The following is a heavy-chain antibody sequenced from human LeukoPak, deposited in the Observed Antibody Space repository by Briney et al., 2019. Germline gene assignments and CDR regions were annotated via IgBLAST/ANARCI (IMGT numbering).Heavy chain of an antibody. J-gene: IGHJ4*02. Sequence: ASVKVSCKASGGTFSSYAISRVRQAPGQGLVWMGGIIPIFGTANYAQKFQGRVTITADESTSTAYMELSSLRSEDTAVYYCARGIEWETTHDYWGQGTLVTVSS. CDR1: GGTFSSYA. CDR3: ARGIEWETTHDY. V-gene: IGHV1-69*13. CDR2: IIPIFGTA. D-gene: IGHD1-26*01.